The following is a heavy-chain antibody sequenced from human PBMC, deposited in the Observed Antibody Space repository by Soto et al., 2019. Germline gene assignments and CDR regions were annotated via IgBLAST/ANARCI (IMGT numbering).Heavy chain of an antibody. Sequence: ASVKVSCKASGYTFTSYYMHWVRQAPGQGLEWMGIINPSGGSTSYAQKFQGRVTMTRDTSTSTVYMELSSLRSEDTAVYYCASTYYDFWSGYYTGYYYYYGMDVWGQGTTVTVSS. CDR3: ASTYYDFWSGYYTGYYYYYGMDV. J-gene: IGHJ6*02. V-gene: IGHV1-46*01. CDR2: INPSGGST. D-gene: IGHD3-3*01. CDR1: GYTFTSYY.